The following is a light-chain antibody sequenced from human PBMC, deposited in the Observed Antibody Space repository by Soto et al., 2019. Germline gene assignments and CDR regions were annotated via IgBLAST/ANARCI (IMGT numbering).Light chain of an antibody. CDR1: QSVSSSY. Sequence: IVFTQSPGSRSLSPRERATLSCRASQSVSSSYLAWCQQKPGQAPRLVIYGASSRATGIQDRFSGSGAGTEFTRTISRLEPEDFAVYYCQQYGSSTGTFGQGTRLEIK. CDR2: GAS. CDR3: QQYGSSTGT. V-gene: IGKV3-20*01. J-gene: IGKJ5*01.